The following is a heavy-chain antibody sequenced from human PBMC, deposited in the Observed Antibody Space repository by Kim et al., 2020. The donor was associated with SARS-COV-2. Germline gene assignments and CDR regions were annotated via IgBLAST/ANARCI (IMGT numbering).Heavy chain of an antibody. J-gene: IGHJ6*02. V-gene: IGHV1-24*01. CDR1: GYTLIEFS. D-gene: IGHD3-10*01. CDR2: FDPEDGET. CDR3: ATESPHYYNSGKYGMDV. Sequence: ASVKVSCKVSGYTLIEFSMHWVRQAPGKGLEWMGGFDPEDGETVYAQKFQGRVTMTEDTSTDTAFMQLSSLRSEDTAVYYCATESPHYYNSGKYGMDVWGQGTTVTVSS.